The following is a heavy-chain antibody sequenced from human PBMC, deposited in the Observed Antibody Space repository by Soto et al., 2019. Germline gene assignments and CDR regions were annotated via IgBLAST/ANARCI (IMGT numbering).Heavy chain of an antibody. CDR3: ASSVGEYYDSSGFF. J-gene: IGHJ4*02. Sequence: SETLSLTCAVSGYSISSRYYWGWIRQPPGKGLEWIGSIYHTGRTYYNPSLKSRVTISVDTSKNQFSLKLSSVTAADTAVYYCASSVGEYYDSSGFFWGQGTLVTVSS. V-gene: IGHV4-38-2*01. CDR1: GYSISSRYY. CDR2: IYHTGRT. D-gene: IGHD3-22*01.